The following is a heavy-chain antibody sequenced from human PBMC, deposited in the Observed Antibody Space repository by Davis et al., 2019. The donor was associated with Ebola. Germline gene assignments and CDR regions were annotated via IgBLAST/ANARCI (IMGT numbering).Heavy chain of an antibody. CDR2: INQDGSEK. CDR3: ARDPSRGGIVVVIEPFDY. Sequence: GESLKISCAASGFTFSSYWMSWVRQAPGKGLEWVTNINQDGSEKYYVDSVKGRFTISRDNAKNSLYLQMNSLRAEDTAVYYCARDPSRGGIVVVIEPFDYWGQGTLVTVSS. V-gene: IGHV3-7*01. CDR1: GFTFSSYW. D-gene: IGHD3-22*01. J-gene: IGHJ4*02.